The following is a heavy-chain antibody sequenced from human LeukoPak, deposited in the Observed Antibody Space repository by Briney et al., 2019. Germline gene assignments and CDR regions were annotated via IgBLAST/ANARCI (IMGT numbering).Heavy chain of an antibody. CDR1: GYTFTSYG. D-gene: IGHD2-2*01. CDR3: ARDLVVVVPAASYYYYCYMDV. CDR2: ISAYNGNT. V-gene: IGHV1-18*01. Sequence: ASVKVSCKASGYTFTSYGISWVRQAPGQGLEWMGWISAYNGNTNYAQKLQGRVTMTTDTSTSTAYMELRSLRSDDTAVYYCARDLVVVVPAASYYYYCYMDVWGKGTTVTVSS. J-gene: IGHJ6*03.